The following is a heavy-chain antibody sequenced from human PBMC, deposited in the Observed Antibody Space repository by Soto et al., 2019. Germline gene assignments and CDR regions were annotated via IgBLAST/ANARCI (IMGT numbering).Heavy chain of an antibody. D-gene: IGHD3-22*01. V-gene: IGHV4-31*02. Sequence: LSLDWTFSGAHLSSGGYYGSWIGTNPGKGLEWIAYIYYSGSTYYNPSLKSRVTISVDTSKNQFSLKLSSVTAADTAVYYCGRDRYYYDRSGYYSGDASAIWGQGTMVTVS. CDR2: IYYSGST. CDR1: GAHLSSGGYY. J-gene: IGHJ3*02. CDR3: GRDRYYYDRSGYYSGDASAI.